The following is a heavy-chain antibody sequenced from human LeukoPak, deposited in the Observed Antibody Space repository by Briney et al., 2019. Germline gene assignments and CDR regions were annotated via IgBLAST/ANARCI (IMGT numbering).Heavy chain of an antibody. J-gene: IGHJ4*02. CDR3: ARDRCSSTSCFPFDY. D-gene: IGHD2-2*01. V-gene: IGHV1-2*02. CDR2: INTNSGGT. CDR1: GYTFTGYY. Sequence: GASVKVSCKASGYTFTGYYMHWVRQAPGQGLEWMGWINTNSGGTNYAQKFQGRVTMTRDTSISTAYMELSRLRSDDTAVYYCARDRCSSTSCFPFDYWGQGTLVTVSS.